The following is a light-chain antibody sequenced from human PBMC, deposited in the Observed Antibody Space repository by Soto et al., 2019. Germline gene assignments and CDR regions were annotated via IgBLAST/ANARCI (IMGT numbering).Light chain of an antibody. CDR2: DVS. CDR3: SSYTSSSTYYV. V-gene: IGLV2-14*01. Sequence: QSVLTQPASMSRSPGQSITIPSTGTSSDGGGYNYVSWYQQDAGKAPKLVIDDVSNRPSGVSNRFSGSKSGNTASLTISGLQAEDQADYYCSSYTSSSTYYVFGTGTKVTVL. J-gene: IGLJ1*01. CDR1: SSDGGGYNY.